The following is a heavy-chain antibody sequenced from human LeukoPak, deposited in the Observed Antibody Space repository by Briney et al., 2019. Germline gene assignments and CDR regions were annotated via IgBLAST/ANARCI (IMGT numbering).Heavy chain of an antibody. J-gene: IGHJ3*02. D-gene: IGHD1-26*01. CDR1: GFTISSHG. CDR2: ISYDGSNK. V-gene: IGHV3-30*03. CDR3: WYSGRYDAFDI. Sequence: GGSLRLSCAVSGFTISSHGMHWVRQAPGKGLEWVAVISYDGSNKYYADSVKGRFTISRDNSKNTLYLQMNSLRAEDTAVYYCWYSGRYDAFDIWGQGTMVTVSS.